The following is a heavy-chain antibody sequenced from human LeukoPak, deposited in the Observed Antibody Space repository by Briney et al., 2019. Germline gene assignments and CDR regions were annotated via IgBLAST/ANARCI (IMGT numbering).Heavy chain of an antibody. D-gene: IGHD4-17*01. CDR1: GYTFTNYY. V-gene: IGHV1-46*01. Sequence: ASVKVSCKASGYTFTNYYLHWARQAPGQGLEWVGIINPSGGSTSYAQKFQGRVTMTRDTSTSTVYMELSSLRSDDTAVYYCARGGPDDGDYDSFDIWGQGTMVTVSS. J-gene: IGHJ3*02. CDR2: INPSGGST. CDR3: ARGGPDDGDYDSFDI.